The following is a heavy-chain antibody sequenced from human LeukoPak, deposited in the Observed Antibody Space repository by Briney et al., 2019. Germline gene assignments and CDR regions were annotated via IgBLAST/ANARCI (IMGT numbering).Heavy chain of an antibody. J-gene: IGHJ4*02. V-gene: IGHV3-74*01. Sequence: GGSLRLSCAASGFIFSNYWMHWVRQAPGKGLVWVSRINPDGSTTTYADSVKGRFTIPRDNAKNTLSLQMYSLRAEDTAVYYCARVGYNYGNDYWGQGTLVTVSS. CDR3: ARVGYNYGNDY. CDR1: GFIFSNYW. CDR2: INPDGSTT. D-gene: IGHD5-18*01.